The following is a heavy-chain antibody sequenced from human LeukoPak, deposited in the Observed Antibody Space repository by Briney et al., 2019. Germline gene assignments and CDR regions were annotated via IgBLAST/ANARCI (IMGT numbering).Heavy chain of an antibody. CDR1: GGSISSSSYY. CDR2: IYYSGSS. V-gene: IGHV4-39*07. Sequence: SETLSLTCTVSGGSISSSSYYWGWIRQPPGKGLEWIGSIYYSGSSYYNPSLKSRVTISVDTSKNQFSLKLSSVTAADTAVYYCARDLYSSRTNDAFVIWGRETMVTVSS. J-gene: IGHJ3*02. D-gene: IGHD6-13*01. CDR3: ARDLYSSRTNDAFVI.